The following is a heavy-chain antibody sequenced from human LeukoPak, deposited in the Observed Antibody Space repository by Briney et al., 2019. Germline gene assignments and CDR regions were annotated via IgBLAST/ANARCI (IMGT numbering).Heavy chain of an antibody. V-gene: IGHV1-69*13. Sequence: SVKVSCKASGGTFSSYAISWVRQAPGQGLEWMGGIIPIFGTANYAQKFQGRVTITADESTSTAYMELSSLRSEDTAVYYCARDWRMGISWYDPAYWGQGTLVTVSS. CDR3: ARDWRMGISWYDPAY. CDR1: GGTFSSYA. J-gene: IGHJ4*02. D-gene: IGHD6-13*01. CDR2: IIPIFGTA.